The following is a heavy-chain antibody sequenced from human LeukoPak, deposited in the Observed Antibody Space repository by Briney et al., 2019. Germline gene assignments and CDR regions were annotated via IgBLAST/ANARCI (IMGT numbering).Heavy chain of an antibody. V-gene: IGHV3-23*01. CDR2: ISGSGGST. D-gene: IGHD6-13*01. CDR3: SKRLTGRQQLVAGGWFDP. J-gene: IGHJ5*02. Sequence: GGSLRLSCAASRFIFSSYAMSWVRQAPGKGLEWVSAISGSGGSTYYADSVKGRFTISRDNSKNTLYLQMNSLRDPDMHGYNLSKRLTGRQQLVAGGWFDPWGQGTLVTVSS. CDR1: RFIFSSYA.